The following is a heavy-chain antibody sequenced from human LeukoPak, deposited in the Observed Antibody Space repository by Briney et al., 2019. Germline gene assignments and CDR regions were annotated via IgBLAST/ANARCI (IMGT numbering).Heavy chain of an antibody. Sequence: PLETLSLTCAVYGGSFSGYYWSWIRQPPGKGLEWIGEINHSGSTSYNPSLKSRVTISVDTSKNQFSLKLSSVTAADTAVYYCASLLAAGDDYYYYGMDVWGQGTTVTVSS. CDR2: INHSGST. V-gene: IGHV4-34*01. J-gene: IGHJ6*02. D-gene: IGHD6-13*01. CDR1: GGSFSGYY. CDR3: ASLLAAGDDYYYYGMDV.